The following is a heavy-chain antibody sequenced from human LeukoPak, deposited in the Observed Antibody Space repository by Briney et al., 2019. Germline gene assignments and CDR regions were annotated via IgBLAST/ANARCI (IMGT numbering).Heavy chain of an antibody. CDR3: ARDIWQQQYNWFDP. D-gene: IGHD6-13*01. CDR2: IYTSGST. Sequence: PSETLSLTCAVYGESFSGYYWSWIRQPAGKGLEWIGRIYTSGSTNYNPSLKSRVTISVDTSKNQFSLKLSSVTAADTAVYYCARDIWQQQYNWFDPWGQGTLVTVSS. J-gene: IGHJ5*02. V-gene: IGHV4-4*07. CDR1: GESFSGYY.